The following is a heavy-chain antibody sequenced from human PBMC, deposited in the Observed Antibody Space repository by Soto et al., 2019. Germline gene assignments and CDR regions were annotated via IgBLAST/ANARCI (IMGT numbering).Heavy chain of an antibody. CDR2: LWYDGSNK. CDR1: GFTFSSYG. CDR3: ARDRASIAVDV. V-gene: IGHV3-33*01. Sequence: VQLVESGGGVVQPGRSLRLSCAASGFTFSSYGMHWVRQAPGKGLEWVAALWYDGSNKHYADSVKGRFTISKDNSKNTLYLQMNSLRAEDTAVYYCARDRASIAVDVWGQGTTVTVSS. J-gene: IGHJ6*02. D-gene: IGHD6-6*01.